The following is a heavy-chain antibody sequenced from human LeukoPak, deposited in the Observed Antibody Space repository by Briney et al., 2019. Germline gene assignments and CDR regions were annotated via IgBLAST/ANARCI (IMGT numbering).Heavy chain of an antibody. D-gene: IGHD6-19*01. CDR3: VRQGDGSGWLFHY. CDR1: GYPFTTYW. V-gene: IGHV5-51*01. J-gene: IGHJ4*02. CDR2: VYPGDSYT. Sequence: PGESLKISCKGSGYPFTTYWIGWVRQMPGKGLEWMGVVYPGDSYTRYSPSFQGQVTIPADKSISTAYLQWSSMKASDSAMYFCVRQGDGSGWLFHYWGQGTLVTVSS.